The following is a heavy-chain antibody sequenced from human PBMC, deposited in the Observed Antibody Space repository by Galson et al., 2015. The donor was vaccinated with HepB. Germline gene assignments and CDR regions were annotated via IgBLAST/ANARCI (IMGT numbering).Heavy chain of an antibody. CDR3: ARVSAAEFPCNSTTCYTPGYYYYYMDV. Sequence: PALVKPTQTLTLTCTFSGFSLTTNGMCVSWIRQPPGKALEWLARIDWDDDKFYSTSLKTRLTISKDTSKNQVVLTMTNMDPVDTATYYCARVSAAEFPCNSTTCYTPGYYYYYMDVWGKGTTVTVSS. J-gene: IGHJ6*03. V-gene: IGHV2-70*17. CDR1: GFSLTTNGMC. CDR2: IDWDDDK. D-gene: IGHD2-2*02.